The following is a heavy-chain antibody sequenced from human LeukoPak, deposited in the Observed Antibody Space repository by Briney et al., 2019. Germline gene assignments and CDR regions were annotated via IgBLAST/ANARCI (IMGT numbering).Heavy chain of an antibody. V-gene: IGHV3-23*01. CDR2: ISGSGGST. D-gene: IGHD3-10*01. Sequence: GGSLRLSCAASGFTFSSYAMSWVRQAPGKGLEWVSAISGSGGSTYYADSVKGRFTISRDNSKNTLYLQMNSLRAEDTAVYYCARMVLGTKVLRYFDLWGRGTLVTVSS. J-gene: IGHJ2*01. CDR3: ARMVLGTKVLRYFDL. CDR1: GFTFSSYA.